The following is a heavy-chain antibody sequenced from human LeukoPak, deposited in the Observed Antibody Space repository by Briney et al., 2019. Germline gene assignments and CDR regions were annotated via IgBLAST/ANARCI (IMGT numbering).Heavy chain of an antibody. V-gene: IGHV3-7*03. J-gene: IGHJ4*02. CDR2: VKQDGSEK. Sequence: GGSLRLSCAASGFTFRSYWMRWVRQAPGKGLEWVANVKQDGSEKNYVDSVKGRFTISRDNAKNSLYLQMNSLRAEDTAVYYCASGLELDYWGQGTLVTVSS. CDR3: ASGLELDY. CDR1: GFTFRSYW.